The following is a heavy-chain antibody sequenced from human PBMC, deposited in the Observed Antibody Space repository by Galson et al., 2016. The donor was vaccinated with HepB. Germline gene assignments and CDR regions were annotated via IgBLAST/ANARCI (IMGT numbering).Heavy chain of an antibody. D-gene: IGHD1-1*01. Sequence: CAISGDSVSSNSATWNWIRLSPSRGLEWLGRTYYRSRGYSDYALPVKSRITINADTSKSQFSLQLNSVTPEDTAVHYCARRTGNGFDVWGQGTTVTVSS. J-gene: IGHJ6*02. CDR2: TYYRSRGYS. CDR3: ARRTGNGFDV. CDR1: GDSVSSNSAT. V-gene: IGHV6-1*01.